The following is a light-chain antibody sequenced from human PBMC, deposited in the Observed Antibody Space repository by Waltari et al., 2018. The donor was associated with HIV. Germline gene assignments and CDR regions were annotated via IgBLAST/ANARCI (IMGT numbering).Light chain of an antibody. Sequence: SYVLTQPPSVSVAPGQTARITCGGSDLADKRVHWYQQKSGQAPVLVMSFDSDRPSGIPERFSAFNSGNTATLTISTVEAGDEADYYCQVWDGDRDVYVFGTGTEVTVL. V-gene: IGLV3-21*04. CDR2: FDS. J-gene: IGLJ1*01. CDR1: DLADKR. CDR3: QVWDGDRDVYV.